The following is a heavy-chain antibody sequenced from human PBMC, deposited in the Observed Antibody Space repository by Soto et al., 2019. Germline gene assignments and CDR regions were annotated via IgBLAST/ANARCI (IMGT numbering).Heavy chain of an antibody. V-gene: IGHV3-53*04. D-gene: IGHD7-27*01. CDR2: IYSGGST. CDR3: ATNLGRVPDAFDI. Sequence: GGSLRLSCAASGFTVSSNYMSWVRQAPGKGLEWVSVIYSGGSTYYADSVKGRFTISRHNSKNTLYLQMNSLRAEDTAVYYWATNLGRVPDAFDIWGQGTMVTVSS. CDR1: GFTVSSNY. J-gene: IGHJ3*02.